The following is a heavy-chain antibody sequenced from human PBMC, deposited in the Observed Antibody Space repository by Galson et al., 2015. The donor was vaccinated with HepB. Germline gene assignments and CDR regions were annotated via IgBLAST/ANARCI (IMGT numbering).Heavy chain of an antibody. J-gene: IGHJ5*01. V-gene: IGHV3-23*01. CDR2: IGGNGGST. CDR3: AKGYGLFDC. CDR1: GFTFSPIW. D-gene: IGHD4-17*01. Sequence: SLRLSCAASGFTFSPIWMSWVRQAPGKGLEWVSTIGGNGGSTYYADSVKARFTISRDNSKNTLYLQMNSLRAEDTVIYYCAKGYGLFDCWGQGTLVTVSS.